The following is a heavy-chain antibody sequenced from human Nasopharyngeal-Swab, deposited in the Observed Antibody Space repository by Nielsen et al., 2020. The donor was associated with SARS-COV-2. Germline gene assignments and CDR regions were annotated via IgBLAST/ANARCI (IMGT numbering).Heavy chain of an antibody. CDR3: ARDLYRQQWPLYNYYGMDV. V-gene: IGHV3-53*01. D-gene: IGHD6-19*01. J-gene: IGHJ6*02. CDR2: IYSGVST. Sequence: GGSLRLSCAASGFTVSSNYMSWVRQAPGKGLEWVSVIYSGVSTYYADSVKGRFTISRDNSKNTLYLQMNSLRAEDTAVYYCARDLYRQQWPLYNYYGMDVWGQGTTVTVSS. CDR1: GFTVSSNY.